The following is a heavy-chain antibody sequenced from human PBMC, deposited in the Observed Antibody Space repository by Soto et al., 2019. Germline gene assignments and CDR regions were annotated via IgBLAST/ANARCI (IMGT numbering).Heavy chain of an antibody. CDR1: GFTVSSNY. Sequence: GGSLRLSCAASGFTVSSNYMSWVRQAPGKGLEWVSVIYSGGSTYYADSVKGRFTISRDNSKNTLYLQMNSLRAEDTAVYYCARARGYYYDSRAYFDYWGQGTLVTLSS. D-gene: IGHD3-22*01. CDR3: ARARGYYYDSRAYFDY. CDR2: IYSGGST. V-gene: IGHV3-66*01. J-gene: IGHJ4*02.